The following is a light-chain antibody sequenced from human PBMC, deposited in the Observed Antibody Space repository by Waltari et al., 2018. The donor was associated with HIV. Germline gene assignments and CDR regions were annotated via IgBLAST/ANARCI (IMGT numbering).Light chain of an antibody. CDR3: HQSRSFEVT. CDR2: YAS. J-gene: IGKJ3*01. V-gene: IGKV6-21*01. Sequence: EIVLTQSPDFQSATPQQKVTITCRASQSIGSSLHWYQQKPAQSPKLLIKYASQSFSGVPSRVSGRGSGTDFILTIDRLEAEDAATYYCHQSRSFEVTVGPGTKVDIK. CDR1: QSIGSS.